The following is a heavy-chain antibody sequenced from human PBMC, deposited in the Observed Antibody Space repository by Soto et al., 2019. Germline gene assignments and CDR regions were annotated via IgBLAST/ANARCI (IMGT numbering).Heavy chain of an antibody. CDR2: IYYSGIT. V-gene: IGHV4-30-4*08. CDR3: ARGVTVFGLVSRFWFDP. CDR1: GGSISSGGYY. Sequence: LSLTCTVSGGSISSGGYYWSWIRQHPGKGLEWIGHIYYSGITYYNPSLKSRVVISIDTSRNQFSLRLNSLTAADRAVYFCARGVTVFGLVSRFWFDPWGQGTVVTVSS. J-gene: IGHJ5*02. D-gene: IGHD3-3*01.